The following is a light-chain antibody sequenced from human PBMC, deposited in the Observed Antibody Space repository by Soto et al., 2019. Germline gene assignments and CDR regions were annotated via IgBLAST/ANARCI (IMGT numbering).Light chain of an antibody. CDR2: AAS. V-gene: IGKV1-39*01. CDR3: QQSYSTTIT. Sequence: DIQMTQSPSSLSASVEDRVIITCRASQSISSYLNWYHQKPGKAPKLLIYAASSLQSGVPSRFSGSGSGTDFTLTISSLQPEDFATYYCQQSYSTTITFGQGTRLEIK. CDR1: QSISSY. J-gene: IGKJ5*01.